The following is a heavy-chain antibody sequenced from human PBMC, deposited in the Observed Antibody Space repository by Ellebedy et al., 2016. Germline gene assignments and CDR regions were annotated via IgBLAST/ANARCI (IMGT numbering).Heavy chain of an antibody. CDR1: GDSITSGTYY. D-gene: IGHD1-1*01. V-gene: IGHV4-39*06. CDR2: VSYSGST. Sequence: SETLSLTCAVSGDSITSGTYYWGWIRQPPGRGLEWIGTVSYSGSTSYSPSLKSRVSISIDTPKNHFPLRLRSVTAADTAIYYCATYNMGRLDHWGQGTLVTVSS. CDR3: ATYNMGRLDH. J-gene: IGHJ4*02.